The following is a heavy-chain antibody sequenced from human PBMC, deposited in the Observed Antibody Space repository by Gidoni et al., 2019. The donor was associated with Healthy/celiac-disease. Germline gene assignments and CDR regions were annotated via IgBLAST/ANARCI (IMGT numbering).Heavy chain of an antibody. V-gene: IGHV4-31*03. Sequence: QVQLQESGPGLVTPSQTLSLTCTVSGASISSGGYDCSWIRQHPGKGMEWIGYIYYSGRSYYNPSLKSRVTISVDTSKNQFSLKLSSVTAADTAVYYCARGAGYCSSTSCYDYWYFDLWGRGTLVTVSS. J-gene: IGHJ2*01. CDR2: IYYSGRS. CDR3: ARGAGYCSSTSCYDYWYFDL. CDR1: GASISSGGYD. D-gene: IGHD2-2*01.